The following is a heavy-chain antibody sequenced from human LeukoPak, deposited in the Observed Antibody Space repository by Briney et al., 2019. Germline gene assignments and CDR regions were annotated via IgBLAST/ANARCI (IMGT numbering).Heavy chain of an antibody. CDR1: GYIFSSYW. D-gene: IGHD2-15*01. CDR2: IYPSDSDT. CDR3: ARQKYCSGGSCFTDYDAFDF. J-gene: IGHJ3*01. Sequence: GESLKISCKASGYIFSSYWIGWVRQMPGKGLEWMGIIYPSDSDTRYSPSFQGQVTMSADKSTSIAYLQWTTLKASDTAMYYCARQKYCSGGSCFTDYDAFDFWGQGTMLTVSS. V-gene: IGHV5-51*01.